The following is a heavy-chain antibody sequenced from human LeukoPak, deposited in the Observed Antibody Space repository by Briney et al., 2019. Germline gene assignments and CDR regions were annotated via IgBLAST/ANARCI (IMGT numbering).Heavy chain of an antibody. D-gene: IGHD1-26*01. J-gene: IGHJ6*02. CDR2: ISSSGSTI. V-gene: IGHV3-11*01. CDR1: GFTFSDYY. Sequence: PGGSLRLSCAASGFTFSDYYMSWIRQAPGKGLEWVSYISSSGSTIYYAGSVKGRFTISRDNAKNSLYLQMNSLRAEDTAVYYCARAGTSGSYYYYGMDVWGQGTTVTVSS. CDR3: ARAGTSGSYYYYGMDV.